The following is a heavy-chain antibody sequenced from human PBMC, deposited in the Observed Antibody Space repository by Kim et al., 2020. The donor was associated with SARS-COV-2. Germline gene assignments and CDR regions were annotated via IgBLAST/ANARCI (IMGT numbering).Heavy chain of an antibody. CDR3: ARIPDITGWPFDS. D-gene: IGHD6-19*01. CDR1: VGSISSDY. Sequence: SETLSLTCTVSVGSISSDYWTWIRQPPGKGLEWIGYIKNNWRRTNYNPSLRSLVAMLVDPSKSHSSLILSSVTAADTAVYFCARIPDITGWPFDSWGQGILVTVSS. V-gene: IGHV4-59*01. CDR2: IKNNWRRT. J-gene: IGHJ4*02.